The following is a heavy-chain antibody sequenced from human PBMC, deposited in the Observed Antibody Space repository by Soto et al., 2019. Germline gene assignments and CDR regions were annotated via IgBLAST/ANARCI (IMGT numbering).Heavy chain of an antibody. V-gene: IGHV3-23*01. CDR2: VSAGGANT. Sequence: TGGSLRLSCAASGFTFSSYAMGWVRQAPGKGLECVSVVSAGGANTFYADSVRGRFTISRDNSKNTMHLQMNSLRAEDTAVYYCAKDRYCSAISCYGGFDPWGQGTLVTVSS. CDR3: AKDRYCSAISCYGGFDP. D-gene: IGHD2-15*01. CDR1: GFTFSSYA. J-gene: IGHJ5*02.